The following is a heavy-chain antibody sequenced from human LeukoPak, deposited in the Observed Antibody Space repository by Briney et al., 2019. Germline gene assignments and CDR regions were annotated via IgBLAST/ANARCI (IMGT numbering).Heavy chain of an antibody. V-gene: IGHV3-48*01. J-gene: IGHJ4*02. CDR2: ISSSSSTI. CDR1: GFTFSSYS. CDR3: ARDDSSGSYFFDY. Sequence: PGGALRLSCAASGFTFSSYSMNWVRQAPGKGLEWVSYISSSSSTIYYADSVMGRFTISRDNAKNSLYLQMSSLRAEDTAIYYCARDDSSGSYFFDYWGQGTLVTVSS. D-gene: IGHD3-22*01.